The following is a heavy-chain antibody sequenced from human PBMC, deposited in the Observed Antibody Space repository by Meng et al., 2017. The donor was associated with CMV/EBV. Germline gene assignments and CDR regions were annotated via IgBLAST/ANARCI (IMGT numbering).Heavy chain of an antibody. CDR1: GTFSSYA. J-gene: IGHJ4*02. CDR2: IIPILGIA. CDR3: AREIMGYSYGSYYFDY. D-gene: IGHD5-18*01. V-gene: IGHV1-69*10. Sequence: GTFSSYAISWVRQAPGQGLEWMGGIIPILGIANYAQKSQGRVTITADKSTSTAYMELSSLRSEDTAVYYCAREIMGYSYGSYYFDYWGQGTLVTVSS.